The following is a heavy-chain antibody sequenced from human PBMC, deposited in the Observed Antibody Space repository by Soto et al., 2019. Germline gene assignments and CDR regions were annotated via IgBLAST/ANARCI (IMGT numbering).Heavy chain of an antibody. CDR1: GFTVSSNY. J-gene: IGHJ4*02. Sequence: EVQLVESGGGLVQPGGSLRLSCAASGFTVSSNYMSWVRQAPGKGLEWVSVIYSGGSTYYADSVKGRFTISRDNSINTLYLQMNSLRDEDTAVYYCARDRRESSSYAYYFDYWGQGTLVTVSS. V-gene: IGHV3-66*01. CDR2: IYSGGST. CDR3: ARDRRESSSYAYYFDY. D-gene: IGHD6-6*01.